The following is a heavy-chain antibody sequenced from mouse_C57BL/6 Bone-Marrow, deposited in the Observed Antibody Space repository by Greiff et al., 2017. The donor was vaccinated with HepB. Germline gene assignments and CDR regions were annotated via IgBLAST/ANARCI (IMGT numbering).Heavy chain of an antibody. V-gene: IGHV1-81*01. Sequence: VQLQQSGAELARPGASVKLSCKASGYTFTSYGISWVKQRTGQGLEWIGEIYPRSGNTYYNEKFKGKATLTADKSSSTAYMELRSLTSEASAVYFCAKDYYGFYYAMDYWGQGTSVTVSS. CDR3: AKDYYGFYYAMDY. CDR2: IYPRSGNT. D-gene: IGHD1-2*01. J-gene: IGHJ4*01. CDR1: GYTFTSYG.